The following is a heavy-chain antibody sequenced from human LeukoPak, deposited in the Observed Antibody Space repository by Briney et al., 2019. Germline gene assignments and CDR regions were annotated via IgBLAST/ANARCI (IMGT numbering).Heavy chain of an antibody. J-gene: IGHJ3*01. CDR1: GFTFRDAA. D-gene: IGHD5-24*01. Sequence: GGSLRLSCAASGFTFRDAAMTWVRQAPGKGLEWVSLISFSGDNSYYADSVKGRFTISRDNSKNTLSLQMNSLRVEDTAIYYCAKDIQLSTWGLGTMVTVSS. CDR3: AKDIQLST. CDR2: ISFSGDNS. V-gene: IGHV3-23*01.